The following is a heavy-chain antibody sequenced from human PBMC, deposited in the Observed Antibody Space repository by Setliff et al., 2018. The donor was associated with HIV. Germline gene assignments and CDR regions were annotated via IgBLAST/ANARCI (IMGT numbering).Heavy chain of an antibody. V-gene: IGHV5-51*01. CDR1: GYIFSDYW. CDR2: VYPGEYGS. Sequence: GESLKISCKVSGYIFSDYWIAWVRQMPGKGLEWMGLVYPGEYGSRYSPSFQGQVSISADKSISTAYLPWSGLKASDSAMYFCARRGGSYGITHFDHWGQGTPVTVSS. D-gene: IGHD3-16*01. CDR3: ARRGGSYGITHFDH. J-gene: IGHJ4*02.